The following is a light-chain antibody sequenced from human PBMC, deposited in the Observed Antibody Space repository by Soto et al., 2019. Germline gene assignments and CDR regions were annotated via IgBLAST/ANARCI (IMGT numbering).Light chain of an antibody. J-gene: IGKJ2*01. CDR3: QQGNSTHYT. V-gene: IGKV1-39*01. CDR2: AAS. CDR1: QNIRNY. Sequence: DIQMTQSPSSLSASVGDRVTITCRASQNIRNYLNWYQQKPGDAPKLLIYAASTLQGAVPSRFSGSGSGTDCTLTISSLHPEDFATSHCQQGNSTHYTFGKGTRREI.